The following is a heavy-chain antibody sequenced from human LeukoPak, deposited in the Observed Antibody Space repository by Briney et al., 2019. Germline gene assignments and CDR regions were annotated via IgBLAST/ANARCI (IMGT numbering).Heavy chain of an antibody. CDR2: IYYGGST. Sequence: SETLSLTCTVSGGSISSYYWSWIRQPPGKGLEWIGYIYYGGSTNYNPSLKSRVTISVDTSKNQFSLKLSSVTAADTAVYYCVQMGAGSSGWYGMDVWGQGTTVTVSS. J-gene: IGHJ6*02. V-gene: IGHV4-59*01. CDR1: GGSISSYY. D-gene: IGHD6-19*01. CDR3: VQMGAGSSGWYGMDV.